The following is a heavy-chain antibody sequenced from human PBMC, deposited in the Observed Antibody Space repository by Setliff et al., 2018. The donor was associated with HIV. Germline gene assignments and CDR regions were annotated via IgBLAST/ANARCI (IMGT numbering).Heavy chain of an antibody. J-gene: IGHJ4*02. V-gene: IGHV3-30*02. CDR1: GLTFTSYA. Sequence: GGSLRLSCAASGLTFTSYAMTWVRQAPGKGLEWVAFIRNDGSDKHYVDSVKGRFTISRDNSKNTLYLQMNSLRAEDTAVYYCAMSPYSSGLFDYWGQGTLVTVSS. CDR3: AMSPYSSGLFDY. D-gene: IGHD6-19*01. CDR2: IRNDGSDK.